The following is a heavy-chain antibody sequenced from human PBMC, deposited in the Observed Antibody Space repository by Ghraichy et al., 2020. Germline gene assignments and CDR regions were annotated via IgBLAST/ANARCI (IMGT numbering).Heavy chain of an antibody. J-gene: IGHJ4*02. CDR3: AKVSFRFFDY. CDR2: ISGSGGST. CDR1: GFIFSSYA. Sequence: GGSLRLSCAASGFIFSSYAMSWVRQAPGKGLEWVSAISGSGGSTYYADSVKGRFTISRDNSKNTLYLQMNSLRVEDTAVYYCAKVSFRFFDYWGQGTLVTVSS. V-gene: IGHV3-23*01. D-gene: IGHD2/OR15-2a*01.